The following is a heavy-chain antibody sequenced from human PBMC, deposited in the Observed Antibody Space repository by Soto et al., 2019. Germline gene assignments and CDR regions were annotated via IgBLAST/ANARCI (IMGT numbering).Heavy chain of an antibody. J-gene: IGHJ4*02. CDR2: MNPNSGNT. CDR3: XXKKGWESPHFDY. D-gene: IGHD1-26*01. V-gene: IGHV1-8*01. Sequence: QVQLVQSGAEVKKPGASVKVSCKASGYTFTSYDINWVRQATGQGLEWMGWMNPNSGNTGYAQKFQGRVTMTRNTSISTAYIELSSLRSEDTXXXXXXXKKGWESPHFDYWGQGTLVTVSS. CDR1: GYTFTSYD.